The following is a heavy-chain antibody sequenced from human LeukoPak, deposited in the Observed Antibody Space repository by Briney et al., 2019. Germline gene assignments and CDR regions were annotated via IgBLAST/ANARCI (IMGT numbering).Heavy chain of an antibody. CDR2: INPNSAGT. J-gene: IGHJ4*02. V-gene: IGHV1-2*02. D-gene: IGHD7-27*01. CDR3: ARGGNWGTFDY. CDR1: GYSFTGYY. Sequence: ASVKVSCKASGYSFTGYYMHWVRQAPGQGLEWMGWINPNSAGTNYAQRFQGRVTITRDTSISTAYMELSRLRSDDTAVYFCARGGNWGTFDYWGQGTLVTVSS.